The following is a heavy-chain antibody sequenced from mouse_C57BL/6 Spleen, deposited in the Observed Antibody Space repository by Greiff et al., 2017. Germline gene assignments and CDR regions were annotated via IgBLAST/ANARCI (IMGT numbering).Heavy chain of an antibody. V-gene: IGHV3-6*01. J-gene: IGHJ4*01. CDR2: ISYDGSN. CDR3: ARSTMINYAMDY. D-gene: IGHD2-4*01. CDR1: GYSITSGYY. Sequence: VQLQQSGPGLVKPSQSLSLTCSVTGYSITSGYYWNWIRQFPGNKLEWMGYISYDGSNNYNPSLQNRISITRDTSKNQFFLKLNSVTTEDTATYYCARSTMINYAMDYWGQGTSVTVSS.